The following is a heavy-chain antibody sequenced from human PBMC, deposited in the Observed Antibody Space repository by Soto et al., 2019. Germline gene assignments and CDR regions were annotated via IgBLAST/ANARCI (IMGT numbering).Heavy chain of an antibody. Sequence: PSETLSHTYAVYDGYFSGYYWSWIRQPPGKGLEWIGEINHSGSTNYNPSLKSRVTISVDTSKNQFSLKLSSVTAADTAVYYCAVYCGGDCYPSNYDGMDVWGQGTTVTVSS. CDR2: INHSGST. CDR3: AVYCGGDCYPSNYDGMDV. V-gene: IGHV4-34*01. CDR1: DGYFSGYY. J-gene: IGHJ6*02. D-gene: IGHD2-21*02.